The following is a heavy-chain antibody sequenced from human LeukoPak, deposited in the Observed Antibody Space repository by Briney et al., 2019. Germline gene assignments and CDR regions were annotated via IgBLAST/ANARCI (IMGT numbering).Heavy chain of an antibody. CDR2: IYHTGRT. J-gene: IGHJ4*02. Sequence: SETLSLTCSVSGGSVSSSTHYWAWIRQPPGKGLEWIGSIYHTGRTFVSASPGSRLSMSVDPSSDLLSLTLTSVNASDTAIYYCERGFVRSRRFDSWGQGALVIVSS. CDR3: ERGFVRSRRFDS. V-gene: IGHV4-39*02. CDR1: GGSVSSSTHY. D-gene: IGHD2-21*01.